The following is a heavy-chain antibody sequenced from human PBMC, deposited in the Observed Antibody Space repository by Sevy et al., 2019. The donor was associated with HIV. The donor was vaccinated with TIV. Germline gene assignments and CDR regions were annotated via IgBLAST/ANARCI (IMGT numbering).Heavy chain of an antibody. D-gene: IGHD6-13*01. CDR2: INGRGGST. CDR3: ARLSPRIAAAASACYDN. Sequence: GGSLRLSCVVSGYSFSSYAISWVRQAPGKGLEWVSTINGRGGSTYYADSVKGRFTISRDNPKNTLFLQMINLRVDETAIYYCARLSPRIAAAASACYDNLGQGTLVTVSS. J-gene: IGHJ4*02. CDR1: GYSFSSYA. V-gene: IGHV3-23*01.